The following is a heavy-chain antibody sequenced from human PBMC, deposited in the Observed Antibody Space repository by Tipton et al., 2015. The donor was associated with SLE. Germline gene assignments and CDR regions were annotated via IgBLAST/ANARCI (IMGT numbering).Heavy chain of an antibody. Sequence: TLSLTCTVSGGSVSSNSYYWGWIRQPPGKGLEWIGSIYHSGSTYYNPSLKSRVTTSVDTSKNQFSLKLSSVTAADTAVYYCAREGDYDSSGSYYFDYWGQGTLVTVSS. V-gene: IGHV4-39*07. J-gene: IGHJ4*02. CDR3: AREGDYDSSGSYYFDY. D-gene: IGHD3-22*01. CDR1: GGSVSSNSYY. CDR2: IYHSGST.